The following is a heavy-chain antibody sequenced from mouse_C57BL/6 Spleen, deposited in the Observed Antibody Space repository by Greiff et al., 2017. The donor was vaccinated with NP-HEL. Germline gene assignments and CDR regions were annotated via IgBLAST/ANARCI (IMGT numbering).Heavy chain of an antibody. Sequence: QVQLQQPGAELVKPGASVKLSCKASGYTFTSYWMHWVKQRPGQGLEWIGMIHPNSGSTNYNEKFKSKATLTVDKSSSTAYMQLSSLTSEDSAVYYCARDDGYYVSYFDYWGQGTTLTVSS. CDR1: GYTFTSYW. CDR3: ARDDGYYVSYFDY. J-gene: IGHJ2*01. V-gene: IGHV1-64*01. D-gene: IGHD2-3*01. CDR2: IHPNSGST.